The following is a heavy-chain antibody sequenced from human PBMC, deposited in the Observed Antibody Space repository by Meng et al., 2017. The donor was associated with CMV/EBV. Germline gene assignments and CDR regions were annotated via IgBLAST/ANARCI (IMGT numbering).Heavy chain of an antibody. J-gene: IGHJ4*02. CDR2: ISSSGSTI. Sequence: GESLKISCAASGFTFSDYYMSWLRQAPGKGLEWVSYISSSGSTIYYADSVKGRFTISRDNAKNSLYLQMNSLRAEDTAVYYCARALVRTSPPDYWGQGTLVTVSS. D-gene: IGHD6-6*01. CDR1: GFTFSDYY. CDR3: ARALVRTSPPDY. V-gene: IGHV3-11*04.